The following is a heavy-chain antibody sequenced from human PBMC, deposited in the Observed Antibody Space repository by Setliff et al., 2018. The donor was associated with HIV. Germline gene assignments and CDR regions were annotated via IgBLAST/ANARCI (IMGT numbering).Heavy chain of an antibody. J-gene: IGHJ3*02. CDR1: GGSISSSNW. CDR2: IFHSGST. Sequence: SETLSLTCAVSGGSISSSNWWSWVRQPPGKGLEWIGEIFHSGSTNYSPSLKSRVTMSIDTSKNQFSLRLSSVTAADTAVYYCASDYSSRHDAFDIWGQGTVVTVSS. V-gene: IGHV4-4*02. CDR3: ASDYSSRHDAFDI. D-gene: IGHD6-13*01.